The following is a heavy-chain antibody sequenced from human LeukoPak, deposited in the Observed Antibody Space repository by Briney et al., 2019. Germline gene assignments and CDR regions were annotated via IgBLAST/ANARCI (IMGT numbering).Heavy chain of an antibody. D-gene: IGHD1-20*01. CDR1: GFTFSSYA. CDR2: ISYDGSNK. CDR3: ARGYNWMRADY. Sequence: GRSLRLSCAASGFTFSSYAMHWVRQAPGKGLEWVAVISYDGSNKYYADSVKGRFTISRDNSKNTLYLQMNSLRAEDTAVYYCARGYNWMRADYWGQGTLVTVSS. V-gene: IGHV3-30-3*01. J-gene: IGHJ4*02.